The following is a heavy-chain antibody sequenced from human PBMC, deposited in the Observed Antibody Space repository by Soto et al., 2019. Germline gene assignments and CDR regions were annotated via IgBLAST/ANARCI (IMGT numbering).Heavy chain of an antibody. CDR3: ARHLAVSGTFNWFDP. CDR1: VCSFRSGDFY. Sequence: SLTCTVSVCSFRSGDFYWSWIRQPPGKGLEWIGNIYYSGTIDYSPSLKSRVTISVDASKNQFSLKLSSVTAADTAVYYCARHLAVSGTFNWFDPWGQGTLVTVSS. V-gene: IGHV4-61*08. CDR2: IYYSGTI. D-gene: IGHD6-13*01. J-gene: IGHJ5*02.